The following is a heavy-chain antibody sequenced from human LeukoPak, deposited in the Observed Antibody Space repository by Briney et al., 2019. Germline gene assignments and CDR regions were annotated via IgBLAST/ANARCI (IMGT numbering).Heavy chain of an antibody. CDR1: GYTFTGYY. CDR2: INPNSGGT. D-gene: IGHD6-13*01. J-gene: IGHJ4*02. Sequence: ASVKVSCKASGYTFTGYYMHWVRQAPGQGLEWMGWINPNSGGTNYAQKLQGRVTMTTDTSTSTAYMELRSLRSDDTAVYYCARVDLWAAGPADYWGQGTLVTVSS. CDR3: ARVDLWAAGPADY. V-gene: IGHV1-2*02.